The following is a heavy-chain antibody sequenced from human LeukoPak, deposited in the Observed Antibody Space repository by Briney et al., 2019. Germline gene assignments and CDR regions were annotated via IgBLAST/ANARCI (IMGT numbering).Heavy chain of an antibody. CDR1: GYTFTSYD. Sequence: GASVKVSCKASGYTFTSYDINWVRQATGQGLEWMGWMNPNSGNTGYAQKFQDRVTMTRNTSISTAYMELSSLRSEDTAVYYCARGEVAALLDAFDIWGQGTMVTVSS. D-gene: IGHD2-15*01. V-gene: IGHV1-8*01. CDR2: MNPNSGNT. CDR3: ARGEVAALLDAFDI. J-gene: IGHJ3*02.